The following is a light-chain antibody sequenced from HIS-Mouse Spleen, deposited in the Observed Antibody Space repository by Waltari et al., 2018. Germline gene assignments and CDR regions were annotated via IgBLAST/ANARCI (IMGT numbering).Light chain of an antibody. CDR1: SSDFGSYNL. Sequence: QSALTQPASVSGSPGQSITISCTGTSSDFGSYNLVSWYQQHPGKAPKLMIYEGRKRPSGFSNRFSGSKSGNTASLTISGLQAEDEADYYCCSYAGSSTPVVFGGGTKLTVL. CDR3: CSYAGSSTPVV. CDR2: EGR. V-gene: IGLV2-23*01. J-gene: IGLJ2*01.